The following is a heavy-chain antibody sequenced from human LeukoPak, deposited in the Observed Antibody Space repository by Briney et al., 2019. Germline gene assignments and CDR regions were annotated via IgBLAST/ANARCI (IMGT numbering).Heavy chain of an antibody. CDR1: GHTFNTYN. CDR3: ARQSTRLFNTGSYYPPPAYDY. V-gene: IGHV1-18*01. CDR2: ISTYNDNT. J-gene: IGHJ4*02. Sequence: GASVKVSCKASGHTFNTYNINWVRQAPGQGLEWMGWISTYNDNTNYAQKFQGRVTMTTDTSTSTAYMELRSLRSDDTAVYYCARQSTRLFNTGSYYPPPAYDYWGQGTLVIVSS. D-gene: IGHD1-26*01.